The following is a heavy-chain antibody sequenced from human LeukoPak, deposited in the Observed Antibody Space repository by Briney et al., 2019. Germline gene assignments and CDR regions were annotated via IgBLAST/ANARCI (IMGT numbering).Heavy chain of an antibody. CDR3: AKDEGRSDRYGSGSYPPY. CDR2: IRYDGSNK. CDR1: GFSFSDYD. Sequence: GGSLRLSCAASGFSFSDYDMHWVRRAPGKGLEWVAYIRYDGSNKYYVDSVKGRFTISRDNSKNTLYLQMNSLRAEDTAVYYCAKDEGRSDRYGSGSYPPYWGQGTLVTVSS. V-gene: IGHV3-30*02. D-gene: IGHD3-10*01. J-gene: IGHJ4*02.